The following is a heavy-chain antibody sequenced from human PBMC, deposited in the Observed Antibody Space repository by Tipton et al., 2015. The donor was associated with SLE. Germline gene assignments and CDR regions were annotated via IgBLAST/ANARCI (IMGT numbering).Heavy chain of an antibody. CDR3: ARDTDRGSSAYAGAFDF. J-gene: IGHJ3*01. CDR1: GVSISPNY. D-gene: IGHD3-22*01. Sequence: TLSLTCTVSGVSISPNYWSWIRQPPGKGLEWIGYIYYSGSTNYNPSLKSRVTISVDTSKNEFSLKLTSVTAADTAVYYCARDTDRGSSAYAGAFDFWGQGTVVTVSS. V-gene: IGHV4-59*12. CDR2: IYYSGST.